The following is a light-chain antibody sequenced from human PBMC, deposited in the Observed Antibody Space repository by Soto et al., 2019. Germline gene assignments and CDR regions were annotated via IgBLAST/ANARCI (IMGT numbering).Light chain of an antibody. Sequence: IVIMQSPATPSVFPGERATLSCRASQSVNSKLAWYQQKPGQAPRLLIYGASTRATGIPARFSGSGSGTEFTLTISSLQSEDFAVYYCQQYNDWPPWTFGQGTKVDIK. V-gene: IGKV3-15*01. CDR3: QQYNDWPPWT. J-gene: IGKJ1*01. CDR2: GAS. CDR1: QSVNSK.